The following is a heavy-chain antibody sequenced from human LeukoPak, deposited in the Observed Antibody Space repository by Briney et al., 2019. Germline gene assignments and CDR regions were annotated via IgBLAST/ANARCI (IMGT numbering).Heavy chain of an antibody. CDR1: GGSFRGYY. V-gene: IGHV4-34*01. CDR2: INHSGST. D-gene: IGHD5-18*01. Sequence: SETLSLTCAVYGGSFRGYYWSWIRQPPGKGLEWIGEINHSGSTNYNPSLKSRVTISVDTSKNQFSLKLSSVTAADTAVYYCARAFSYGYSPSDYWGQGTLVTVSS. J-gene: IGHJ4*02. CDR3: ARAFSYGYSPSDY.